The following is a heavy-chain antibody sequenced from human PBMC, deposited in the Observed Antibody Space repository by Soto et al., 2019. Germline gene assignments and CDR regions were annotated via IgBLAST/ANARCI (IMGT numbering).Heavy chain of an antibody. J-gene: IGHJ4*02. V-gene: IGHV3-15*01. D-gene: IGHD6-13*01. Sequence: GGSLRLSCAASGFTFNNAWMSWVRQAPGKGLEWVGRIKSKTDGGTTDYAAPVKGRFTISRDDSKNTLYLQMNSLKTEDTAVYYCSTGIATAFYYFDYWGQGTLVTVSS. CDR2: IKSKTDGGTT. CDR3: STGIATAFYYFDY. CDR1: GFTFNNAW.